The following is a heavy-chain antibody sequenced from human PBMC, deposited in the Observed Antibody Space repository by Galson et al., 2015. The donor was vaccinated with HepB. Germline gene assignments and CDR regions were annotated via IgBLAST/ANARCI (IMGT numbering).Heavy chain of an antibody. Sequence: LSLTCTVSGGSISSGDYYWSWIRQPPGKGLEWIGYIYYSGSTYYNPSLKSRVTISVDTSKNQFSLKLSSVTAADTAVYYCASNLCSGGSCYYDYWGQGTLVTVSS. D-gene: IGHD2-15*01. CDR1: GGSISSGDYY. CDR3: ASNLCSGGSCYYDY. J-gene: IGHJ4*02. V-gene: IGHV4-30-4*01. CDR2: IYYSGST.